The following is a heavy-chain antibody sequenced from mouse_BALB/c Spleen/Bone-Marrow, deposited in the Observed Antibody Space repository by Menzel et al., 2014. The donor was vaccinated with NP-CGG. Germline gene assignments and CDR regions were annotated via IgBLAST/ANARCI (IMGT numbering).Heavy chain of an antibody. V-gene: IGHV1S29*02. D-gene: IGHD2-14*01. CDR2: IYPYNGGT. J-gene: IGHJ1*01. CDR3: ARFRYDWYFDV. Sequence: EVQLVESGPELVKPGASVKISCKASGYTFTDYNMHWVKQSHGKSLEWIGYIYPYNGGTGYNQKFKSKATLTVDNSSSTAYMELHSLTSEDSAVYYCARFRYDWYFDVWGAGTTVTVSS. CDR1: GYTFTDYN.